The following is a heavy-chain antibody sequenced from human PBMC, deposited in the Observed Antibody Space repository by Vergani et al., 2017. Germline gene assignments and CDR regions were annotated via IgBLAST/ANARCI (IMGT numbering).Heavy chain of an antibody. CDR1: GFTVSSNY. Sequence: EVQLVESGGGLVQPGGSLRLSCAASGFTVSSNYMSWVRQAPGKGLEWVSVIYSGGSTYYADSEKGRFTISRHNSKNTLYLQMNSLRAEDTAVYYCARDRVDIVATTTYYYYYYGMDVWGQGTTVTVSS. CDR2: IYSGGST. CDR3: ARDRVDIVATTTYYYYYYGMDV. D-gene: IGHD5-12*01. J-gene: IGHJ6*02. V-gene: IGHV3-53*04.